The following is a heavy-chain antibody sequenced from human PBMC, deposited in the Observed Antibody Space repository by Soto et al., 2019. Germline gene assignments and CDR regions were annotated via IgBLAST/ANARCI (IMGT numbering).Heavy chain of an antibody. CDR2: INPNSGGT. CDR3: ARPNVLLWFGESGFYGMDV. V-gene: IGHV1-2*02. D-gene: IGHD3-10*01. J-gene: IGHJ6*02. Sequence: ASVKVSCKASGNTFTGYYMHWVRQAPGQGLEWMGWINPNSGGTNYAQKFQGRVTMTRDTSISTAYMELSRLRSDDTAVYYCARPNVLLWFGESGFYGMDVWGQGTTVTVSS. CDR1: GNTFTGYY.